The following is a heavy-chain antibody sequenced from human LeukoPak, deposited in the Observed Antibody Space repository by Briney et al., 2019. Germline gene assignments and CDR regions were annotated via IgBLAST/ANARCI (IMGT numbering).Heavy chain of an antibody. D-gene: IGHD2-2*01. V-gene: IGHV3-9*01. CDR1: GFTFDDYA. CDR2: ISWNSGSI. J-gene: IGHJ4*02. CDR3: AKDSLPAGSPDY. Sequence: GGSLRLSCAASGFTFDDYAMHWVRQAPGKGLEWVSGISWNSGSIGYADSVKGRFTISRDNSKNTLYLQMNSLRAEDTAVYYCAKDSLPAGSPDYWGQGTLVTVSS.